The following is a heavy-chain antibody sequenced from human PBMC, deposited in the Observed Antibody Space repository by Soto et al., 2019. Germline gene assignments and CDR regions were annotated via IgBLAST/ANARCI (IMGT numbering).Heavy chain of an antibody. D-gene: IGHD3-3*01. CDR3: ANPRSSLEGAPCAP. Sequence: QVKLVESGGGVVQPGRSLRLSCAASGFTFSSYGMHWVRQAPGKGLEWVAVIKSDGSNKYYTDSVKGRFTISRDNSKNTLYLQMLNLRVEDTAVYYCANPRSSLEGAPCAPWGQGTVVPVSS. V-gene: IGHV3-30*18. J-gene: IGHJ5*02. CDR2: IKSDGSNK. CDR1: GFTFSSYG.